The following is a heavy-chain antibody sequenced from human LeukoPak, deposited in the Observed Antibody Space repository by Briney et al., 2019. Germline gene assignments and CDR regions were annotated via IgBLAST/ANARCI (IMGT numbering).Heavy chain of an antibody. CDR2: IYYSGST. D-gene: IGHD6-6*01. V-gene: IGHV4-31*03. CDR1: GGSISSDAYF. J-gene: IGHJ4*02. CDR3: ARTSIATRHFDY. Sequence: SETLSLTCTVSGGSISSDAYFWSWIRQHTGKGLEWIGYIYYSGSTYYNPSLKSRVTISVDTSKNQFSLKLSSVTAADTAVYYCARTSIATRHFDYWGQGTLVTVSS.